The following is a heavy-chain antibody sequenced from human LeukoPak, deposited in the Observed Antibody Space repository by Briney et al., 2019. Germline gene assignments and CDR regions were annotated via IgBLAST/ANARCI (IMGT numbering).Heavy chain of an antibody. CDR1: GGSISSYY. J-gene: IGHJ5*02. V-gene: IGHV4-4*07. D-gene: IGHD6-13*01. Sequence: SETLSLTCTVSGGSISSYYWSWIRQPAGKGLDGIGRIYTTGITDYNPSLKSRVIMSVHTSKNQFSLKQNSVTAADTAVYYCARDKSSSPYNWFDPWGQGTLVTVSS. CDR3: ARDKSSSPYNWFDP. CDR2: IYTTGIT.